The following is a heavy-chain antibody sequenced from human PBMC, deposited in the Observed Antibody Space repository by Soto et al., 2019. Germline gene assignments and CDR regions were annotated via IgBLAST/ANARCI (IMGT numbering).Heavy chain of an antibody. V-gene: IGHV3-11*01. J-gene: IGHJ3*02. D-gene: IGHD6-6*01. CDR3: ARERRQLVLGGAFDI. CDR1: GFTFSDYY. CDR2: ISSSGSTI. Sequence: GGSLRLPCAAAGFTFSDYYMSWIRQAPGKGLEWVSYISSSGSTIYYADSVKGRFTISRDNAKNSLYLQMNSLRAEDTALYYCARERRQLVLGGAFDIWGQGTMVTVSS.